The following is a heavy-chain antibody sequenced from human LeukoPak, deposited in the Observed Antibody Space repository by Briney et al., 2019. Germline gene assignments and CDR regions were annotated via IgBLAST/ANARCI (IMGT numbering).Heavy chain of an antibody. CDR1: KLIFSSHS. Sequence: GGSLRLSCAASKLIFSSHSMNWVRQAPGKGLEWISYISHSAGTIYYADSVKGRFTISRDNAKNSLYLQMNSLRDEDTAVYYCASHSSWERSPGYLDYWGQGTLVTVSS. CDR2: ISHSAGTI. D-gene: IGHD1-26*01. CDR3: ASHSSWERSPGYLDY. V-gene: IGHV3-48*02. J-gene: IGHJ4*02.